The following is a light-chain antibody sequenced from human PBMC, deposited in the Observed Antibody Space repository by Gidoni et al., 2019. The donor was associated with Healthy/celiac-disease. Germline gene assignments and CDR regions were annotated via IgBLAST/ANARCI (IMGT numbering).Light chain of an antibody. Sequence: DIVMTQSPDSLPVSLGERATINCKSSQSVLYSSNNKTYLAWYRQKPGQPPKLLIYWASTRESGVPDRFSGSGSGTDFTLTVSSLQAEDVAVYYCQQYYSTPLTFGGGTKVEIK. J-gene: IGKJ4*01. CDR1: QSVLYSSNNKTY. CDR3: QQYYSTPLT. V-gene: IGKV4-1*01. CDR2: WAS.